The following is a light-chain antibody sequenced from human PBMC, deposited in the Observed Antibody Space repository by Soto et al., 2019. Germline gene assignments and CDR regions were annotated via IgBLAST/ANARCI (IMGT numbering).Light chain of an antibody. CDR2: GAS. CDR1: QSVSSN. V-gene: IGKV3-15*01. CDR3: QQYNNWPLYT. J-gene: IGKJ2*01. Sequence: EIVMTQSPATLSVSPGERATLSCRASQSVSSNLAWYQQKPGQAPRPLIYGASTRATGIPARFSGSGSGTEFTLTLSSLQSEDFAVYYCQQYNNWPLYTFGQGTKLEIK.